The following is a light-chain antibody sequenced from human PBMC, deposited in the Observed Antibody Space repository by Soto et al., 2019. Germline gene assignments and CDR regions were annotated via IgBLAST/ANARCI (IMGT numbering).Light chain of an antibody. CDR3: AKWDGSLAAEV. CDR2: DNN. Sequence: QSVLTQPPSVSAAPGQKVTISCSGSSSNIGNNYASWYQQLPGTAPNLLIYDNNKRPSGIPDRFSCTKSGTAGPLDITGLQTGDEADYYCAKWDGSLAAEVFGGGTKLTVL. CDR1: SSNIGNNY. J-gene: IGLJ2*01. V-gene: IGLV1-51*01.